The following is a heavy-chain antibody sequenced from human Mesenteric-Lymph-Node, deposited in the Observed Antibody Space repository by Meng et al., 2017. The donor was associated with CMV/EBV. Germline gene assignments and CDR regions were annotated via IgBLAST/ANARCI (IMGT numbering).Heavy chain of an antibody. CDR3: ARVYL. J-gene: IGHJ4*02. D-gene: IGHD2-8*01. CDR1: EFNLRSYG. V-gene: IGHV3-48*04. Sequence: GESLKISCVASEFNLRSYGVNWVRQAPGKGLEWVSYISSSSSTIYYADSVKGRFTISRDNAKNSLYLQMNSLRAEDTAVYYCARVYLGGQGTLVTVS. CDR2: ISSSSSTI.